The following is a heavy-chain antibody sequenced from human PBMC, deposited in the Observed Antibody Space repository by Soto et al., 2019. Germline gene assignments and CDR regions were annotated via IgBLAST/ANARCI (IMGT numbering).Heavy chain of an antibody. CDR1: GYTFNTYA. CDR3: ARNVEYDSIPYDYADF. CDR2: ISGYNGNT. Sequence: QVQLVQSGAEVKKPGASVKVSCKASGYTFNTYAITWVRQAPGQGLEWMGWISGYNGNTNYAQTLQGRGTMATDTSTSTAYLELRSLRSDDTAVYYCARNVEYDSIPYDYADFWGQGTLVTVSS. V-gene: IGHV1-18*01. D-gene: IGHD2-21*01. J-gene: IGHJ4*01.